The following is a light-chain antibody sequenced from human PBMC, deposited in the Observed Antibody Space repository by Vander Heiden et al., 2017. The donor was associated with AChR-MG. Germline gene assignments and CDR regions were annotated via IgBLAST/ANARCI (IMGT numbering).Light chain of an antibody. CDR2: WAS. J-gene: IGKJ2*01. Sequence: DIVMTQSPDSLAVSLGERATINCKSSQSVLYSSNNNNYLAWYQQKPGQPPKLLIYWASTRESGVPDRFSGSGSGTDFTLTISSLQAEDVAVYYCQQDDSTPYTFGQRTKLEVK. CDR1: QSVLYSSNNNNY. V-gene: IGKV4-1*01. CDR3: QQDDSTPYT.